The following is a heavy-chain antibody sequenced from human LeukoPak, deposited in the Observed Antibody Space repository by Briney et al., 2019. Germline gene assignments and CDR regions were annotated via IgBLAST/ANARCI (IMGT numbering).Heavy chain of an antibody. Sequence: SQTLSLTCTVSGGSISSGSYFWTWIRQPAGKRLEWIGRINTGGSTNYNPSLKSRVTISVDTSKNQFSLKLSSVTAADTAVFFCAREGYTSSWYSGYYYFDYWGQGTLVTVSS. V-gene: IGHV4-61*02. CDR1: GGSISSGSYF. D-gene: IGHD6-13*01. CDR2: INTGGST. J-gene: IGHJ4*02. CDR3: AREGYTSSWYSGYYYFDY.